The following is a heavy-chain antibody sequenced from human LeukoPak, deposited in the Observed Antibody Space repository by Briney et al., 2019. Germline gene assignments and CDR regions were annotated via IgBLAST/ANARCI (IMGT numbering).Heavy chain of an antibody. CDR1: RSPTSSYW. CDR2: IKPDGSGK. J-gene: IGHJ4*02. Sequence: GGSLRLSCAASRSPTSSYWMSWVRQAPGKGLEWVANIKPDGSGKHYVDSVRGRFTISRDNAKNSLYLQMNSLRAEDTAVYYCARNVFDYWGQGTLVTVSS. CDR3: ARNVFDY. V-gene: IGHV3-7*04.